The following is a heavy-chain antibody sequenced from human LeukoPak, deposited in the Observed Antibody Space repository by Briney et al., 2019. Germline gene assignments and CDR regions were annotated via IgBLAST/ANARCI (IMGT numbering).Heavy chain of an antibody. CDR2: MNXNSGNT. Sequence: YTXXXYDXXXVGRAPXQGGXXXXWMNXNSGNTDYAQNFQGRVTITRNTSISTAYMELSSLGSEDTAVYYCARGSWYDRSAHYSYYYMDVWGKGTTVTVSS. CDR3: ARGSWYDRSAHYSYYYMDV. CDR1: YTXXXYD. V-gene: IGHV1-8*03. J-gene: IGHJ6*03. D-gene: IGHD3-22*01.